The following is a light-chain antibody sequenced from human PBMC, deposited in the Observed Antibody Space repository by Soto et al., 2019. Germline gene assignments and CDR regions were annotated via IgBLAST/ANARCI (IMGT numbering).Light chain of an antibody. CDR1: QSVSSY. CDR2: DAS. CDR3: QQRSNWPSIT. Sequence: EIVLTHSTAALRLAAGERTTLSCRSSQSVSSYLAWYQQKPGQAPRLLIYDASNRATGIPARFSGSGSGTDFTLSICGLEPEDFAVYYCQQRSNWPSITFGQGTRLEIK. J-gene: IGKJ5*01. V-gene: IGKV3-11*01.